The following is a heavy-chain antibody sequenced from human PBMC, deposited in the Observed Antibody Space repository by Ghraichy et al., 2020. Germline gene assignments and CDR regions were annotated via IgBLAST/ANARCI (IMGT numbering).Heavy chain of an antibody. V-gene: IGHV3-23*01. J-gene: IGHJ4*02. Sequence: GSLRLSCAASGISFASYAMSWIRQGPGKGLEWVSSITQSGDKTYYADSVQGRFTISRDNSKNTLYLRMDSLRAEDSAVYSCAKSPFAPGRSFFLDYWGQGTRVDVAS. CDR2: ITQSGDKT. CDR3: AKSPFAPGRSFFLDY. CDR1: GISFASYA. D-gene: IGHD3-16*02.